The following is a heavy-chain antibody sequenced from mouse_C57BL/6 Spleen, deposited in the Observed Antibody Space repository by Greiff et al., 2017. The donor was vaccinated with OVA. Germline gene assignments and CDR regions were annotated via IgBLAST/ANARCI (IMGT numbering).Heavy chain of an antibody. Sequence: VKLVESGPGLVQPSQSLSITCTVSGFSLTSYGVHWVRQSPGKGLEWLGVIWSGGSTDYNAAFISRLSISKDNSKSQVFFKMNSLQADDTAIYYCASGIYYGNHFDYWGQGTTPTVSS. D-gene: IGHD2-1*01. V-gene: IGHV2-2*01. CDR3: ASGIYYGNHFDY. CDR1: GFSLTSYG. J-gene: IGHJ2*01. CDR2: IWSGGST.